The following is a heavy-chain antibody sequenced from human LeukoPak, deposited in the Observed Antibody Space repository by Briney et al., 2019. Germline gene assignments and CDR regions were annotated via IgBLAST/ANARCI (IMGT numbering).Heavy chain of an antibody. V-gene: IGHV4-59*01. J-gene: IGHJ3*02. Sequence: SETLSLTCTVSGGSISGYYWSWIRQPPGKGVEWIGYIYYSGNTNFNPSLKSRVTISVDTSKNQFSLKLSSVTAADTAVYYCATNYYDSSGSAFDIWGQGTMVTVSS. CDR2: IYYSGNT. CDR1: GGSISGYY. D-gene: IGHD3-22*01. CDR3: ATNYYDSSGSAFDI.